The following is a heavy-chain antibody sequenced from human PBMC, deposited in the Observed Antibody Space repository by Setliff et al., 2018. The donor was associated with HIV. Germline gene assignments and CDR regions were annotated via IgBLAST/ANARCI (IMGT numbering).Heavy chain of an antibody. J-gene: IGHJ4*02. CDR1: GGSFSGYF. V-gene: IGHV4-34*01. CDR3: ARGKYYFDSGTPSYFDY. CDR2: INHDGIT. D-gene: IGHD3-10*01. Sequence: SETLSLTCAVYGGSFSGYFWSWIRQPPGKGLEWIGEINHDGITNYNPSLKSRVTVSVDTSKSQFSLKLSSATAADTAVYYCARGKYYFDSGTPSYFDYWGQGSLVTVSS.